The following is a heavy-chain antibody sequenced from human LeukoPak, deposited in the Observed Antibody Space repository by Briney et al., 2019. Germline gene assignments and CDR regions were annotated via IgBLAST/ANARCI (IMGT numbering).Heavy chain of an antibody. CDR2: INHSGST. V-gene: IGHV4-39*07. D-gene: IGHD6-13*01. CDR1: GGSISSSSYY. J-gene: IGHJ4*02. Sequence: SETLSLTCTVSGGSISSSSYYWGWIRQPPGKGLEWIGEINHSGSTNYNPSLKSRVTISVDTSKNQFSLKLSSVTAADTAVYYCARGLGHSSSWHFDYWGQGTLVTVSS. CDR3: ARGLGHSSSWHFDY.